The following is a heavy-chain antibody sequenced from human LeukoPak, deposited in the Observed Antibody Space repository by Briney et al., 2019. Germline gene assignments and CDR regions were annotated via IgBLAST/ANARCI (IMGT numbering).Heavy chain of an antibody. CDR3: ARTDSGSAIDY. Sequence: SETLFLTCTVSGGSISGYYWTWIRQPPGKGLEWIGYIYYGGSTNYNPSLKSRVTISIDTSKNQFSLALRSVTAADTAVYYCARTDSGSAIDYWGQGTLVTVSS. CDR2: IYYGGST. V-gene: IGHV4-59*08. D-gene: IGHD1-26*01. J-gene: IGHJ4*02. CDR1: GGSISGYY.